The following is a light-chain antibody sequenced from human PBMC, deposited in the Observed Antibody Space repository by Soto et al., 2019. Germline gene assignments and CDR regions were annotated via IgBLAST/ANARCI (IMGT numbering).Light chain of an antibody. CDR1: QGINSF. V-gene: IGKV1-9*01. CDR2: AAS. Sequence: IQLTQSRSSLSSSVVYIVRITFLASQGINSFLAWYQQKPGKAPKLLIYAASTLQSGVPSRFSGSGSGTDFTLTISSLQPEDFATYYCQQLERYPSTFGGGTKVDI. J-gene: IGKJ4*01. CDR3: QQLERYPST.